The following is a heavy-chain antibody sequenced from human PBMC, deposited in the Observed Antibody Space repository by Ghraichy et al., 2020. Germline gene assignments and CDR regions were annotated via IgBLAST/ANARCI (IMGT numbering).Heavy chain of an antibody. CDR2: IDSAGGST. D-gene: IGHD6-19*01. J-gene: IGHJ4*02. Sequence: GGSLRLSCAASGFTFSAYAMSWVRQAPGKGLEWVSAIDSAGGSTYYADSVKGRFTISRDNSKNTLYLQMNSLRVEDTAIYFCAKDDGNGWADFDYWGQGTLVTVSS. CDR1: GFTFSAYA. V-gene: IGHV3-23*01. CDR3: AKDDGNGWADFDY.